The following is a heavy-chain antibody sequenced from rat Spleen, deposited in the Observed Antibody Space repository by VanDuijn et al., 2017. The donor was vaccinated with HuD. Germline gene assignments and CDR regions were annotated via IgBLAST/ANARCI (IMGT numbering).Heavy chain of an antibody. CDR1: GFTFSNYG. CDR2: ISYDGSST. CDR3: ARQGDYLDY. Sequence: EVQLVESGGGLVQPGRSLKLSCAASGFTFSNYGMAWVRQAPTKGLEWVATISYDGSSTYYRDSVKGRFTISRDNAKSTLYLQMDSLRSEDTATYYCARQGDYLDYWGQGVMVTVSS. J-gene: IGHJ2*01. V-gene: IGHV5-29*01.